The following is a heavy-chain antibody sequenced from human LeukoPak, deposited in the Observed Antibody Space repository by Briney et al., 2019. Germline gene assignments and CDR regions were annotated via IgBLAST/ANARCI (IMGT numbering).Heavy chain of an antibody. V-gene: IGHV3-21*01. CDR1: GFTFSSYS. Sequence: GGSLRLSCAASGFTFSSYSMIWVRQAPGKGLEWVSSISSSSSYIYYADSVKGRFTISRDNAKNSLYLQVNSLRAEDTAVYYCARVKFQEKYFDYWGQGTLVTVSS. CDR3: ARVKFQEKYFDY. CDR2: ISSSSSYI. J-gene: IGHJ4*02.